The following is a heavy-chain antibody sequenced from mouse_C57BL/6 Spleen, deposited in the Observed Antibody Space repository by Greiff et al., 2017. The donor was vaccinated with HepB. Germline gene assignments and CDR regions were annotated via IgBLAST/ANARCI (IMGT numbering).Heavy chain of an antibody. V-gene: IGHV1-15*01. Sequence: VQLQQSGAELVRPGASVTLSCKASGYTFTDYEMHWVKQTPVHGLEWIGAIDPETGGTAYNQKFKGKAILTADKSSSTAYMELRSLTSEDSAVYYCTSSYYSNCGFAYWGQGTLVTVSA. CDR1: GYTFTDYE. D-gene: IGHD2-5*01. CDR3: TSSYYSNCGFAY. J-gene: IGHJ3*01. CDR2: IDPETGGT.